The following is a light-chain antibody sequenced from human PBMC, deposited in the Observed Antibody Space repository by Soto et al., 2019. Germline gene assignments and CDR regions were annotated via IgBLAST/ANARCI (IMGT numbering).Light chain of an antibody. V-gene: IGKV3-15*01. Sequence: EIVMTQSPATLSVSPGERATLSCRASQSVSSDLAWYHQKPGQAPRLLIYGASTRATGIPARFSGSGSGTEFTLTINSLQSEDFAVYYCQQYNNWPRTFGKW. CDR1: QSVSSD. CDR3: QQYNNWPRT. CDR2: GAS. J-gene: IGKJ1*01.